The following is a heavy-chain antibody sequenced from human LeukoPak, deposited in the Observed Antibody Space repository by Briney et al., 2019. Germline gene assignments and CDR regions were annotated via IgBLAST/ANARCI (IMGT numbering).Heavy chain of an antibody. D-gene: IGHD6-19*01. V-gene: IGHV4-34*01. J-gene: IGHJ4*02. CDR1: GGSFSGYY. CDR3: ARGAVAGLDY. CDR2: INHSGST. Sequence: SETLSLTCAVYGGSFSGYYWSWIRQPPGKGLEWIGEINHSGSTNYNPSLKSRVTISVDTSKNQFSLKLSSVTAADTAVYYCARGAVAGLDYWGQGTLVAVSS.